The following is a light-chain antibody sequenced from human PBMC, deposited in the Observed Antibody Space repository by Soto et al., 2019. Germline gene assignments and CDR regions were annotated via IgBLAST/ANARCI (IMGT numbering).Light chain of an antibody. V-gene: IGKV3-20*01. CDR1: QRVANNY. CDR2: DAS. J-gene: IGKJ4*01. Sequence: EIVLTQSPGTLSLSPGEKATPSCRASQRVANNYLAWYQQKPGQAPRFLIYDASSRATGIPDRFSGSGSGTDFTLTISRLEPEDFAVYYCQQYGSTPLTFGGGTKVEIK. CDR3: QQYGSTPLT.